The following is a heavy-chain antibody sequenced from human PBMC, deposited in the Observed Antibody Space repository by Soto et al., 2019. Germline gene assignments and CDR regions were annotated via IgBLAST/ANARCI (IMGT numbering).Heavy chain of an antibody. V-gene: IGHV1-18*04. CDR2: ISAYNGNT. D-gene: IGHD6-13*01. CDR1: GYTFTSYG. J-gene: IGHJ5*02. CDR3: ARDMEGESSSSEDP. Sequence: ASVKVSCKASGYTFTSYGISWVRQAPGQGLEWMGWISAYNGNTNYAQKLQGRVTMTTDTSTSTAYMELRSLRSDDTAVYYCARDMEGESSSSEDPWGQGTLVTVSS.